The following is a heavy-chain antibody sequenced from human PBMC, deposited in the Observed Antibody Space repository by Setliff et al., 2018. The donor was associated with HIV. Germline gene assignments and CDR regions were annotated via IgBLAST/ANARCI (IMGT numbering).Heavy chain of an antibody. CDR1: GFAFSSNA. V-gene: IGHV3-23*01. Sequence: GGSLRLSCEASGFAFSSNAMSWVRQSPGKGLEWVSSLSDSGGTTFYVDSVKGRFTISRDNDNNSLYLQMSGLSAEDTAVYYCARGPTTVTNYYYYYMDVWGKGTTVTVSS. CDR2: LSDSGGTT. CDR3: ARGPTTVTNYYYYYMDV. J-gene: IGHJ6*03. D-gene: IGHD4-17*01.